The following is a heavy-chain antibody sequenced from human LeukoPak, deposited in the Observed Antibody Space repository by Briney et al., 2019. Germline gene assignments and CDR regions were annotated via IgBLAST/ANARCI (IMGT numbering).Heavy chain of an antibody. D-gene: IGHD6-19*01. CDR3: ARDWLGRPNDY. CDR2: IKQDGSEK. V-gene: IGHV3-7*03. CDR1: GFTFSSYW. Sequence: GGSLRLSCAASGFTFSSYWMSWVRQAPGKGLEWVANIKQDGSEKYHVDSVKGRFTISRDNAKNSLYLQMNSLRAEDTAVYYCARDWLGRPNDYWGQGTLVTVSS. J-gene: IGHJ4*02.